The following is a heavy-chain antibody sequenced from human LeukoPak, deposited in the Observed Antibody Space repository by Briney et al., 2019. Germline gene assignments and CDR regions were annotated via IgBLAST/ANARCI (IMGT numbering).Heavy chain of an antibody. CDR3: AKGGQTSAFWRFDY. CDR1: GFTFSNCA. J-gene: IGHJ4*02. V-gene: IGHV3-23*01. Sequence: GGSLRLSCVASGFTFSNCAMNWVRQAPGKGLQWGSSISGSGGSTYFAGSVKGRFTISRDNSKNTMYMQMNSLRAEDTAVYYCAKGGQTSAFWRFDYWGQGSLVTVSS. D-gene: IGHD2/OR15-2a*01. CDR2: ISGSGGST.